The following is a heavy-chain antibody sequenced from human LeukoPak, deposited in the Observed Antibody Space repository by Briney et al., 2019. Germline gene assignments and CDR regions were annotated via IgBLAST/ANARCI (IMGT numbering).Heavy chain of an antibody. CDR3: ARGSSSWSYYYMDV. Sequence: PSETLSLTCTVSGGSISSYYWSWIRQPAGKGLEWIGRIYTSGSTNYNPSLKSRVTISVDTSKNQLSLKLSSVAAADTAVYYCARGSSSWSYYYMDVWGKGTTVTVSS. D-gene: IGHD6-13*01. CDR2: IYTSGST. V-gene: IGHV4-4*07. CDR1: GGSISSYY. J-gene: IGHJ6*03.